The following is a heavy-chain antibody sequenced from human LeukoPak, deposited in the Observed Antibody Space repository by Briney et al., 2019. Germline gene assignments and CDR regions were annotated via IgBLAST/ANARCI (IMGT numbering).Heavy chain of an antibody. Sequence: SETLSLTCTVSGGSISSGSFYWGWIRQPPGKGLEWIGCIYYSGSTYYNPSLKSRVTVSVDTSKNQFSLKLTSVTAADTAVYFCARDKTFEVVNFFDSWGQGILVTVSS. J-gene: IGHJ4*02. CDR2: IYYSGST. CDR1: GGSISSGSFY. D-gene: IGHD3-3*01. V-gene: IGHV4-39*07. CDR3: ARDKTFEVVNFFDS.